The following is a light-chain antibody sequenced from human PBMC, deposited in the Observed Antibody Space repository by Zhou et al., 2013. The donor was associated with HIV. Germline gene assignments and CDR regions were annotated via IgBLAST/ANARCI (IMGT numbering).Light chain of an antibody. CDR1: ETVGRS. Sequence: IQMTQSPSIVSASLGVRVTITCRANETVGRSLAWYQQKRGKAPKLVIYETSILDKGVPSRFAGSGSGTEFILTITSLQPGDLGTYFCQQYQSFLLSFGGGTKVDIK. CDR3: QQYQSFLLS. J-gene: IGKJ4*01. V-gene: IGKV1-5*03. CDR2: ETS.